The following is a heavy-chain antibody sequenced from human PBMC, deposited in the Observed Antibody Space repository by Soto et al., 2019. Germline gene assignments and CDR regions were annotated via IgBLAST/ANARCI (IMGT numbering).Heavy chain of an antibody. CDR3: ARGDFWYYYGMDV. CDR2: INPNSGGT. V-gene: IGHV1-2*02. J-gene: IGHJ6*02. D-gene: IGHD3-3*01. CDR1: GYTFTGYY. Sequence: GASVKVSCKASGYTFTGYYMHWVRQAPGQGLEWMGWINPNSGGTNYAQKFQGRVTMTRDTSISTACMELSRLRSDDTAVYYCARGDFWYYYGMDVWGQGTTVTVSS.